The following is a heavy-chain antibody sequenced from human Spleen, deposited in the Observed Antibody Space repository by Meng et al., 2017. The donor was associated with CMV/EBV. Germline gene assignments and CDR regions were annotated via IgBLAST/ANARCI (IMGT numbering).Heavy chain of an antibody. Sequence: ASVKVSCKASGYTFTSYYMHWVRQAPGQGLEWMGIINPSGGSTSYAQKFQGRVTMTRDTSTSTVYMELSSLRSEDTAVYYCARGELRPTVGGDWFDPWGQGTLVTVSS. D-gene: IGHD3-3*01. V-gene: IGHV1-46*01. J-gene: IGHJ5*02. CDR3: ARGELRPTVGGDWFDP. CDR1: GYTFTSYY. CDR2: INPSGGST.